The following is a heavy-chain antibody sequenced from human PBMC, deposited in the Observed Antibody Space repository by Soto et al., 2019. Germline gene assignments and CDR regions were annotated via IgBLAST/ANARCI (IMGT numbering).Heavy chain of an antibody. CDR2: ISYDGSNK. CDR3: AREPPGGGRAAAGTGY. Sequence: QVQLVESGGGVVQPGRSLRLSCAASGFTFSSYAMHWVRQAPGKGLEGVAVISYDGSNKYYADSVKGRFTISRDNSKNTLYLQMNSLRAEDTAVYYCAREPPGGGRAAAGTGYWGQGTLVTVSS. D-gene: IGHD6-13*01. CDR1: GFTFSSYA. J-gene: IGHJ4*02. V-gene: IGHV3-30-3*01.